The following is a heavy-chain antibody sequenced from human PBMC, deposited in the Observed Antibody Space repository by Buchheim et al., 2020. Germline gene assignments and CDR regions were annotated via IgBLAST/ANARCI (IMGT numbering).Heavy chain of an antibody. V-gene: IGHV4-39*01. Sequence: QLQLQESGPGLVKPSETLSLTCTVSGGPITNTIYYWGWIRQPPGKGLEWIGSIQSSGCTYYTPSLKSPVTISVDTSKHQFSLKLSSVTAADTAVYYCARIDSSSWKDYFDYWGQGTL. CDR1: GGPITNTIYY. CDR2: IQSSGCT. CDR3: ARIDSSSWKDYFDY. D-gene: IGHD6-13*01. J-gene: IGHJ4*02.